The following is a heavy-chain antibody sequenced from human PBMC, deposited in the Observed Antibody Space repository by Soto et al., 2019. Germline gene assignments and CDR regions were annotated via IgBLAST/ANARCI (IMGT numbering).Heavy chain of an antibody. J-gene: IGHJ5*02. CDR2: LSYDGNKK. Sequence: QGQLVESGGGVVQPERSLRLSCAASGFVFSSFAMLWVRQAPGKGLEWVALLSYDGNKKYFADSVKGRVTISRDNSKKSLYLQRKRLRPEETAVYFCAGGYETLAGPYFGVDPWGQGTLVAVTS. V-gene: IGHV3-30*04. D-gene: IGHD3-16*01. CDR3: AGGYETLAGPYFGVDP. CDR1: GFVFSSFA.